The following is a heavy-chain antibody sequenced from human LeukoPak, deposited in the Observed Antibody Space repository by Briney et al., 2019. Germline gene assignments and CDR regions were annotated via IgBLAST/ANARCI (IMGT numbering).Heavy chain of an antibody. J-gene: IGHJ5*02. CDR1: GFTFSSYA. D-gene: IGHD6-13*01. V-gene: IGHV3-23*01. CDR2: ISGSGGST. Sequence: GSLRLSCAASGFTFSSYAMSWVRQAPGKGLEWVSAISGSGGSTYYADSVKGRFTISRDNSKNTLYLQMNSLRAEDTAVYYCAKDPLGQQRFDPWGQGTLVTVSS. CDR3: AKDPLGQQRFDP.